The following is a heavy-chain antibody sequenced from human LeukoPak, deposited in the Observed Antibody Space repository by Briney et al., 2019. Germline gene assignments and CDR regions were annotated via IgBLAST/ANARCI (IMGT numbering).Heavy chain of an antibody. V-gene: IGHV3-23*01. Sequence: GGSLRLSCAASGFTFRSYWMRWVRQAPGKGLEWVSAISGSGGSTYYADSVKGRFTISRDNSKNTLYLQMNSLRAEDTAVYYCAKPLTVTENDYWGQGTLVTVSS. D-gene: IGHD4-17*01. CDR2: ISGSGGST. CDR3: AKPLTVTENDY. CDR1: GFTFRSYW. J-gene: IGHJ4*02.